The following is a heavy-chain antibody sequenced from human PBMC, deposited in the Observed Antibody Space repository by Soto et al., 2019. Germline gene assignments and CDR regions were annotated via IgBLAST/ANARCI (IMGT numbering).Heavy chain of an antibody. CDR3: ARGGIVVVTPSTINWFDP. CDR1: GYTFTGYY. V-gene: IGHV1-2*04. Sequence: ASVKVSCKASGYTFTGYYMHWVRQAPGQGLEWMGWINPNSGGTNYAQKFQGWVTMTGDTSISTAYMELSRLRSDDTAVYYCARGGIVVVTPSTINWFDPWGQGTLVTVSS. CDR2: INPNSGGT. D-gene: IGHD3-22*01. J-gene: IGHJ5*02.